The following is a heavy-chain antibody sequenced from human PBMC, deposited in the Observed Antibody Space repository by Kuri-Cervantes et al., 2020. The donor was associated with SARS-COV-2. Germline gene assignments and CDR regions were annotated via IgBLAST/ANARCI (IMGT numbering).Heavy chain of an antibody. D-gene: IGHD6-13*01. CDR2: VYFSGST. CDR1: GFTFSSYW. V-gene: IGHV4-34*01. CDR3: ARSLVIAAAGGGYYYMDV. J-gene: IGHJ6*03. Sequence: GSLRLSCAASGFTFSSYWMSWVRQAPGKGLEWIGYVYFSGSTNYNPSLKSRVTISVDTSKNQFSLKLSSVTAADTAVYYCARSLVIAAAGGGYYYMDVWGKGTTVTVSS.